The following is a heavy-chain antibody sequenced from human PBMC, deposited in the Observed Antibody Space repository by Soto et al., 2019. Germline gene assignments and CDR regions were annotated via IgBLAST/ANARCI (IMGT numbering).Heavy chain of an antibody. V-gene: IGHV4-31*03. Sequence: SETLSLTCSVSGAALNSGNYYWSWIRQVPGKGLEWIGHIYVTGAVDYNPSLRDRITISQDTSERKFSLNLRLVTAADTAVYYCARLRIATNNYKWFDPWGQGTLVTVSS. J-gene: IGHJ5*02. D-gene: IGHD2-21*01. CDR3: ARLRIATNNYKWFDP. CDR2: IYVTGAV. CDR1: GAALNSGNYY.